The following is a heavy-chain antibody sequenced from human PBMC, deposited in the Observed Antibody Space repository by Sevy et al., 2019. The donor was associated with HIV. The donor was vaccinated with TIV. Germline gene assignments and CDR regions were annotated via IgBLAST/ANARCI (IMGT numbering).Heavy chain of an antibody. J-gene: IGHJ4*02. CDR2: IWGDGSEK. Sequence: GGSLRLSCAASGFTFRKYGMHWVRQAPGKGLEWVAVIWGDGSEKYYADSVKGRFTISRDNSEDMMYLQMRSLRADDTAIYYCVRDPQINDIAESGIIHWGQGTLVTVSS. V-gene: IGHV3-33*01. D-gene: IGHD1-1*01. CDR3: VRDPQINDIAESGIIH. CDR1: GFTFRKYG.